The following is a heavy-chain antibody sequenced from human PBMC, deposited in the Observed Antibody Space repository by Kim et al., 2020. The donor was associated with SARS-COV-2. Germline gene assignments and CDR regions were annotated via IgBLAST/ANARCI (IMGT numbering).Heavy chain of an antibody. Sequence: GGSLRLSCAASGFTFSSYGMHWVRQAPGKGLEWVAVISYDGSNKYYADSVKGRFTISRDNSKNTLYLQMNSLRAEDTAVYYCARDLSGYGSASDYWGQGTLVTVSS. CDR2: ISYDGSNK. D-gene: IGHD3-10*01. CDR3: ARDLSGYGSASDY. V-gene: IGHV3-33*05. CDR1: GFTFSSYG. J-gene: IGHJ4*02.